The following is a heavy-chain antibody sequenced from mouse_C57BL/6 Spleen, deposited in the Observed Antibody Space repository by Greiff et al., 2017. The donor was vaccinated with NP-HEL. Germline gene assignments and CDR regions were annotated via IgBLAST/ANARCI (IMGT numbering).Heavy chain of an antibody. CDR3: ARDLYNDYDGYFDV. V-gene: IGHV5-4*01. D-gene: IGHD2-4*01. Sequence: EVQRVESGGGLVKPGGSLKLSCAASGFTFSSYAMSWVRQTPEKRLEWVATISDGGSYTYYPDNVKGRFTISRDNAKNNLYLQMSHLKSEDTAMYYCARDLYNDYDGYFDVWGTGTTVTVSS. CDR2: ISDGGSYT. J-gene: IGHJ1*03. CDR1: GFTFSSYA.